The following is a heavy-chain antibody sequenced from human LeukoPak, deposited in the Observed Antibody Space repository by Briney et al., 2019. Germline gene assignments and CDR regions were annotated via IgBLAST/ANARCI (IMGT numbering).Heavy chain of an antibody. CDR1: RDSISSSSYY. D-gene: IGHD1-26*01. CDR3: ARMKYSGSYWDY. CDR2: IYYSGST. Sequence: PSETLSLTCTVSRDSISSSSYYWGWIRQPPGKGLEWIGSIYYSGSTYYNPSLKSRVTISVDTSKNQFSLKLSSVTAADTAVYYCARMKYSGSYWDYWGQGTLVTVSS. V-gene: IGHV4-39*01. J-gene: IGHJ4*02.